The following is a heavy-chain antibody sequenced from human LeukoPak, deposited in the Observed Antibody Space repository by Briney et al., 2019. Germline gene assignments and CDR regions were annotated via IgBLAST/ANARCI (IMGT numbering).Heavy chain of an antibody. CDR3: ARDSGGTTGREYFDY. D-gene: IGHD4-17*01. J-gene: IGHJ4*02. V-gene: IGHV1-69*05. CDR1: GGTFSSYA. Sequence: ASVKVSCKASGGTFSSYAISWVRQAPGQGLEWMGGIIPIFGTANYAQKFQGRVTMTRDTSTSTVYMELSSLRSEDTAVYYCARDSGGTTGREYFDYWGQGTLVTVSS. CDR2: IIPIFGTA.